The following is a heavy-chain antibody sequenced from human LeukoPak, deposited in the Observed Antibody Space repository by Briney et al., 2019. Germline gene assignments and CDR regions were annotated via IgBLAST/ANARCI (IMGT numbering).Heavy chain of an antibody. CDR3: AGIVSGKRNFDY. Sequence: SETLSLTCSVSGASISRSSYYWGWIRQPPGKGLEWIGSIYYSGSTYYNPSLKSRVTISVDTSKNQFSLRVSSVTAADTAVYYCAGIVSGKRNFDYWGQGTLVTVSS. D-gene: IGHD5/OR15-5a*01. CDR1: GASISRSSYY. V-gene: IGHV4-39*07. J-gene: IGHJ4*02. CDR2: IYYSGST.